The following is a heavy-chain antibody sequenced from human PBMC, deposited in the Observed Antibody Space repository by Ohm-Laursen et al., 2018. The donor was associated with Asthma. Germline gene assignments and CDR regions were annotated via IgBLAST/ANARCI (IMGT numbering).Heavy chain of an antibody. Sequence: SLRLSCAASGFTFSSYDMHWVRQATGKGLEWVSAIGTAGDTYYPGSVKGRFTISRDNAENSVFLQMNSLRAEDTAVYYCVRGLTVTYAFGHWGQGTLLTVSS. CDR2: IGTAGDT. V-gene: IGHV3-13*01. CDR3: VRGLTVTYAFGH. CDR1: GFTFSSYD. J-gene: IGHJ4*02. D-gene: IGHD4-17*01.